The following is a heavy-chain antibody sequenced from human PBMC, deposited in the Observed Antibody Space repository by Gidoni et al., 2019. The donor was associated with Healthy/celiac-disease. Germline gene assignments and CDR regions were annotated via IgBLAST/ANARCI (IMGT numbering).Heavy chain of an antibody. V-gene: IGHV4-39*07. CDR1: GGSISSSSYY. D-gene: IGHD3-22*01. CDR3: ARDKGSGYYFHYYYYGMDV. CDR2: IYYSGST. J-gene: IGHJ6*02. Sequence: QLQLQESGPGLVKPSETLSLTGTVPGGSISSSSYYWGWIRQPPGKGLEWIGSIYYSGSTYYNPSLKSRVTISVGTSKNQFSLKLSSVTAADTAVYYCARDKGSGYYFHYYYYGMDVWGQGTTVTVSS.